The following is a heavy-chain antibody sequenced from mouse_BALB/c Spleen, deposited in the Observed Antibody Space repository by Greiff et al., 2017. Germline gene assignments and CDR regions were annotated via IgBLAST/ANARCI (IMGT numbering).Heavy chain of an antibody. Sequence: EVQLVESGPELVKPGASVKMSCKASGYTFTSYVMHWVKQKPRQGLEWIGYINPYNDGTKYNEKFKGKATLTSDKSSSTAYMELSSLTSEDSAVYYCASYGSSSAWFAYWGQGTLVTVSA. V-gene: IGHV1-14*01. D-gene: IGHD1-1*01. CDR1: GYTFTSYV. CDR3: ASYGSSSAWFAY. J-gene: IGHJ3*01. CDR2: INPYNDGT.